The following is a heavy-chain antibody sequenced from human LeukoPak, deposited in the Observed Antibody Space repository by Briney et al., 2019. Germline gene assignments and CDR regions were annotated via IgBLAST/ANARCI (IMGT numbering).Heavy chain of an antibody. D-gene: IGHD6-19*01. CDR2: IGGGGVRT. Sequence: GGSLRLSCAASGFXFTTYAISWVRQAPGKGLEWVSAIGGGGVRTYYADSVKGRFTISRDNSKDTLFLQMNSLRAEDTAVYYSAKASRQGAVASPLDYWGQGTLVTVSS. V-gene: IGHV3-23*01. J-gene: IGHJ4*02. CDR1: GFXFTTYA. CDR3: AKASRQGAVASPLDY.